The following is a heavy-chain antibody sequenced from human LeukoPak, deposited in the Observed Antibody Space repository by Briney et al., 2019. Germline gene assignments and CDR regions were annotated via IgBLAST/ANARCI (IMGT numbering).Heavy chain of an antibody. J-gene: IGHJ3*02. CDR2: IIPIFGTA. D-gene: IGHD3-22*01. CDR1: GDTFSSYA. CDR3: ARDYYDSSGYYLSDAFDI. V-gene: IGHV1-69*06. Sequence: SVKVSCKASGDTFSSYAISWVRQTPGQGLEWMGGIIPIFGTANYAQKFQDRVTITAGKSTSTAYMELSSLRSEDTAVYYCARDYYDSSGYYLSDAFDIWGQGTMVTVSS.